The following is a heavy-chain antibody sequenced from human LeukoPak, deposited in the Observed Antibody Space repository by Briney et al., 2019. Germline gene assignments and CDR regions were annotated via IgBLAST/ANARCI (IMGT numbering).Heavy chain of an antibody. CDR1: GVSISSYY. V-gene: IGHV4-59*08. CDR2: IYYSGST. D-gene: IGHD6-25*01. Sequence: PSEALSLTCTVSGVSISSYYWSWIRQPPGKGLEWIGYIYYSGSTNYNPSLKSRVTISLDTSKNQFSLKLSSVTAADTAVYYCARFSGSSGRYYFDYWGQGTLVTVSS. CDR3: ARFSGSSGRYYFDY. J-gene: IGHJ4*02.